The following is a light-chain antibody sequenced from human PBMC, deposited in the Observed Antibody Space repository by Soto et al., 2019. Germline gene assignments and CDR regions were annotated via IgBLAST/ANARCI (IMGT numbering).Light chain of an antibody. V-gene: IGKV3-11*01. CDR1: QRVSNS. Sequence: IVVTQAADTLTWSPRERVSLSCRASQRVSNSLAWYHQQPGQPPRLLIYDVSNRATGIPARFSGSGSGTDFTLTISGLEPEDFAVYYCQQRTNWPWPFGHVSK. J-gene: IGKJ2*01. CDR3: QQRTNWPWP. CDR2: DVS.